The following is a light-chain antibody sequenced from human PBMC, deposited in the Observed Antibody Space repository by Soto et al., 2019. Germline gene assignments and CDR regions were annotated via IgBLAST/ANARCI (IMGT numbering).Light chain of an antibody. J-gene: IGKJ1*01. CDR2: DAS. CDR3: QQYNDWPPT. CDR1: QTVRNNY. Sequence: EFVLTQSPGTLSLSPGERATLSCRASQTVRNNYLAWYQQKPGQAPRLLIYDASSRATGIPDRFSGGGSGTDFTLTISRLEPDDFGVYYCQQYNDWPPTFGQGTKVDIK. V-gene: IGKV3-20*01.